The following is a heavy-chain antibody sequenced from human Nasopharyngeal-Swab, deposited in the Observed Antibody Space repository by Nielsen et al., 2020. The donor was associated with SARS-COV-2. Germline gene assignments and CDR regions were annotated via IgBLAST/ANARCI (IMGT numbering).Heavy chain of an antibody. J-gene: IGHJ1*01. D-gene: IGHD3-22*01. Sequence: SLKIPCAASGFTFSSYDMHWVRQAPGKGLEWVSGISWNSGSIGYADSVKGRFTISRDNAKNSLYLQMNSLRAEDTALYYCAKDFYYDSSGPPSVQHWGQGTLVTVSS. V-gene: IGHV3-9*01. CDR2: ISWNSGSI. CDR3: AKDFYYDSSGPPSVQH. CDR1: GFTFSSYD.